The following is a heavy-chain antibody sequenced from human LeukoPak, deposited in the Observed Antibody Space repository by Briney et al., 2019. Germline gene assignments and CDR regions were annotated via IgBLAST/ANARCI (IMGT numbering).Heavy chain of an antibody. CDR3: ARAYGVVPYYYYYYYLDV. D-gene: IGHD2-2*01. Sequence: ASVKVSCKASGYTFTSDDINWVRQATGQGLEWMGWMNPNSGNTGYAQKFQGRVTMTRNTSISTAYMELSSLRSEDTAVYYCARAYGVVPYYYYYYYLDVWGKGTTVTVSS. V-gene: IGHV1-8*01. CDR2: MNPNSGNT. CDR1: GYTFTSDD. J-gene: IGHJ6*03.